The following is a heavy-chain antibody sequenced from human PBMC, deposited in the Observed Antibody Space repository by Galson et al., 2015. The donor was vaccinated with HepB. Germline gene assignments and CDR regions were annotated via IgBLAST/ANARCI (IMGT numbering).Heavy chain of an antibody. Sequence: LSLTCAVYGGSFSGYYWSWIRQPPGKGLEWIGEINHSGSTNYNPSLKSRVTISVDTSKNQFSLKLSSVTAADTAVYYCARGEGGMATTRGWFDPWGQGTLVTVSS. V-gene: IGHV4-34*01. J-gene: IGHJ5*02. CDR1: GGSFSGYY. D-gene: IGHD5-24*01. CDR3: ARGEGGMATTRGWFDP. CDR2: INHSGST.